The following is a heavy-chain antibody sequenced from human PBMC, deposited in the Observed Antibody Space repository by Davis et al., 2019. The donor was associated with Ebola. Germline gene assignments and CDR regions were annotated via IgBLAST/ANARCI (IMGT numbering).Heavy chain of an antibody. CDR2: IGVSGGTT. CDR1: GFTFSSCG. D-gene: IGHD6-19*01. CDR3: AKGPTRSGYY. Sequence: GGSLRLSCAASGFTFSSCGLNWVRQAPGKGLEWVSGIGVSGGTTYADSVKGRFTISRDNSQNTLYLQMTGLRAEDTAIYYCAKGPTRSGYYWGQGTLVTVSS. V-gene: IGHV3-23*01. J-gene: IGHJ4*02.